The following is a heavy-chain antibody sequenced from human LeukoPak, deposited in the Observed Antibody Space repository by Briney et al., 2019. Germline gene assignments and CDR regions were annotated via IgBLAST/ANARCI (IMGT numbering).Heavy chain of an antibody. J-gene: IGHJ5*02. CDR1: GFTFSSYA. CDR2: IRYDGSNK. Sequence: GGSLRLSCAASGFTFSSYAMSWVRQAPGKGLEWVAFIRYDGSNKYYADSVKGRFTISRDNSKNTLYLQMNSLRAEDTAVYYCAKGLGWPPPNWFDPWGQGTLVTVSS. CDR3: AKGLGWPPPNWFDP. V-gene: IGHV3-30*02. D-gene: IGHD6-19*01.